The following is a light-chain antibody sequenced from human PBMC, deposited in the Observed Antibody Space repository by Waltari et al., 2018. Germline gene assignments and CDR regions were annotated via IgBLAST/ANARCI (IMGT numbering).Light chain of an antibody. CDR2: GAS. CDR3: QHYVRLPAT. V-gene: IGKV3-20*01. CDR1: QSVGRS. Sequence: EIVLTQSPGTLSLSPGERATLSCRASQSVGRSFAWDQQKPGQAPRLLIYGASHRAAGIPDRFSGSGSGTDFSLTISRLEPEDFVVYYCQHYVRLPATFGQGTKVEIK. J-gene: IGKJ1*01.